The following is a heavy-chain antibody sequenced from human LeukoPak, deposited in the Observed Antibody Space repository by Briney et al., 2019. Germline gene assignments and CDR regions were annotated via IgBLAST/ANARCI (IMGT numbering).Heavy chain of an antibody. CDR2: IYSGGST. CDR1: GFTVSSNY. Sequence: PGGSLRLSCAASGFTVSSNYMSWVRQAPGKGLEWVSVIYSGGSTYYGDSVKGRFTISRDNSKSTLYPQMNSLRAEDTAVYYCARALVGSGYYYSSDYWGQGTLVTVSS. CDR3: ARALVGSGYYYSSDY. J-gene: IGHJ4*02. D-gene: IGHD3-22*01. V-gene: IGHV3-53*01.